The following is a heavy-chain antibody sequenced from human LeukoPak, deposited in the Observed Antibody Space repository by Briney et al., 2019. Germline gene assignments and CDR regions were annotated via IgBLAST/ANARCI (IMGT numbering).Heavy chain of an antibody. CDR2: IYYSGKT. V-gene: IGHV4-59*04. Sequence: SETLSLTCTVSGGSISSYYWAWIRQPPGKGLEWIGDIYYSGKTYYNPLFESRGTMSSDTSRNQFSLRLRSVTAADTAIYYCARHRPSYYNSPTWFDPWGQGTLVTVSS. D-gene: IGHD3-10*01. J-gene: IGHJ5*02. CDR3: ARHRPSYYNSPTWFDP. CDR1: GGSISSYY.